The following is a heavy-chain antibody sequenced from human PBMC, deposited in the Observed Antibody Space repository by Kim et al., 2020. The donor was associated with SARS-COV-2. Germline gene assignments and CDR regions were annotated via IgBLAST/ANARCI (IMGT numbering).Heavy chain of an antibody. Sequence: GGSLRLSCAASGFTFSSYAMHWVRQAPGKGLEWVAVISYDGSNKYYADSVKGRFTISRDNSKNTLYLQMNSLRAEDTAVYYCARVLDYDFWSGYLLKSLHDAFDIWGQGTMVTVSS. V-gene: IGHV3-30-3*01. J-gene: IGHJ3*02. CDR2: ISYDGSNK. D-gene: IGHD3-3*01. CDR1: GFTFSSYA. CDR3: ARVLDYDFWSGYLLKSLHDAFDI.